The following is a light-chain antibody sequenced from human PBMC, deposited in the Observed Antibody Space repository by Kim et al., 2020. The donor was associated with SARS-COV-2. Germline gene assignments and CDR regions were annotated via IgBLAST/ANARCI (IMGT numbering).Light chain of an antibody. Sequence: LSPGQTAAITCSGDNLGKKFASWYQQKPGQSPILVIYHDIKRPSGIPERFSGSNSGNTATLTISGTQTMDEADYYCQAWDTGTGVFGTGTKVTVL. CDR2: HDI. J-gene: IGLJ1*01. V-gene: IGLV3-1*01. CDR3: QAWDTGTGV. CDR1: NLGKKF.